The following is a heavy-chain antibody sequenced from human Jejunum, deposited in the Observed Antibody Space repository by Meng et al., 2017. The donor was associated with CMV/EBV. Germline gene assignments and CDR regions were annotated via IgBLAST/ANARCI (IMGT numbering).Heavy chain of an antibody. D-gene: IGHD1-7*01. CDR1: GGSIGTYY. CDR2: IYYSGST. Sequence: TVSGGSIGTYYWRWIRQPPGKGLEWIGHIYYSGSTNFNPSLKSRVTISLDTSKKQFSLRLSSVTAEDTAVYYCARASPNWNYVIDYWGQGTLVTVSS. V-gene: IGHV4-59*01. J-gene: IGHJ4*02. CDR3: ARASPNWNYVIDY.